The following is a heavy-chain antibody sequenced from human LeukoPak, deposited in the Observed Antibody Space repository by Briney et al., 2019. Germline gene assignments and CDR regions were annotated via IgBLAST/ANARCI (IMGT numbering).Heavy chain of an antibody. V-gene: IGHV3-23*01. J-gene: IGHJ4*02. CDR2: ISGSRGST. CDR3: AREGDNWNYGGYFDY. D-gene: IGHD1-7*01. CDR1: GFTFSSYA. Sequence: PGGSLRLSCAAPGFTFSSYAMSWVRQAPGKGLEWVSAISGSRGSTYYADSVKGRFTISRDNSKNTLYLQMNSLRAEDTAVYYCAREGDNWNYGGYFDYWGQGTLVTVSS.